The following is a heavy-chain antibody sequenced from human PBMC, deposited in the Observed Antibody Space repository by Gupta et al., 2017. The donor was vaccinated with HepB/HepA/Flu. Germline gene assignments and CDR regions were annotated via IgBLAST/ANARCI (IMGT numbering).Heavy chain of an antibody. CDR3: AKDGPGPHEEDILHGMDV. Sequence: QVQLVQSGAEMQKPGSSVKVSCRSSGGTFSNSGLSWVRQAPGQGLEWMGRIIPILDTVDYAQKFQGRVTITADKSTSTAYMELNSLTSEDTAVYYCAKDGPGPHEEDILHGMDVWGQGTTVTVSS. V-gene: IGHV1-69*14. J-gene: IGHJ6*02. D-gene: IGHD2-15*01. CDR1: GGTFSNSG. CDR2: IIPILDTV.